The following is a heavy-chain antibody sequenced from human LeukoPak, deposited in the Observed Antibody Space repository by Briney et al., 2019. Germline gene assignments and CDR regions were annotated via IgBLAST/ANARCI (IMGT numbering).Heavy chain of an antibody. J-gene: IGHJ4*02. CDR1: GITFSYYW. Sequence: GGSLRLSCAASGITFSYYWMHWVRHAPGKGLEWVSDISGTGGSTYYADSVRGRFTISRDNSKNTLYLQMNSLRPEDTAVYYCAREPHNYDDSSGYYNYFDYWGQGTLVTVSS. V-gene: IGHV3-23*01. D-gene: IGHD3-22*01. CDR3: AREPHNYDDSSGYYNYFDY. CDR2: ISGTGGST.